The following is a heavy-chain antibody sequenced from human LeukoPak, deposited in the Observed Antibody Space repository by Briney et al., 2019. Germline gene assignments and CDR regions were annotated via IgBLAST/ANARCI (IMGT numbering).Heavy chain of an antibody. CDR3: ARGSYGSGTGEVDY. CDR1: GGSISSGGYY. V-gene: IGHV4-61*08. J-gene: IGHJ4*02. Sequence: SETLSLTCTVSGGSISSGGYYWSWIRQPPGKGLEWIGYIYYSGSTNYNPSLKSRVTISVDTSKNQFSLKLSSVTAADTAVYYCARGSYGSGTGEVDYWGQGTLVTVSS. D-gene: IGHD3-10*01. CDR2: IYYSGST.